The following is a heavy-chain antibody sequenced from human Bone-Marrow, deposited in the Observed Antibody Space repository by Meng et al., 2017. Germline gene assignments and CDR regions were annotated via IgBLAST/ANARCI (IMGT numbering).Heavy chain of an antibody. D-gene: IGHD6-19*01. CDR3: ARVSKQWLANDY. J-gene: IGHJ4*02. CDR2: IIPILGIA. V-gene: IGHV1-69*02. Sequence: SVKVSCKASGGTFSSYTISWVRQAPGQGLEWMGRIIPILGIANYAQKFQGRVTITADKSTSTAYMELSSLRSEDTAVHYCARVSKQWLANDYWGQGTLVTVSS. CDR1: GGTFSSYT.